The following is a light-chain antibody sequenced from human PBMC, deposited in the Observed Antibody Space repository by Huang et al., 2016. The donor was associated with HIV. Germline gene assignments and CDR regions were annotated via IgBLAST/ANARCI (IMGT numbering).Light chain of an antibody. V-gene: IGKV1-33*01. CDR2: DAA. J-gene: IGKJ3*01. CDR1: RHIYSY. Sequence: DIQMTQSPSSLSASIGDRVTITCRASRHIYSYLNWYQHRPGKAPKLLIYDAANLEVGVPASFSGSGSWRNFTLIISSLQPEDFATYYCQQYDSLPRTFGPGTKV. CDR3: QQYDSLPRT.